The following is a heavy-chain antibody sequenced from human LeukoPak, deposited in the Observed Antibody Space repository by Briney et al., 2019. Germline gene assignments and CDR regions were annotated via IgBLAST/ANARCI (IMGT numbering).Heavy chain of an antibody. Sequence: SETLSLTCAVYGGSFSGYYWSWIRQPPGKGLEWIGKINHSGNINYDPSLKSRVTISVDMSKNQFSLNLTSVTAADTAVYFCATAAGDGSPYYWGQGTLVTVSS. V-gene: IGHV4-34*01. J-gene: IGHJ4*02. CDR1: GGSFSGYY. CDR3: ATAAGDGSPYY. D-gene: IGHD2-15*01. CDR2: INHSGNI.